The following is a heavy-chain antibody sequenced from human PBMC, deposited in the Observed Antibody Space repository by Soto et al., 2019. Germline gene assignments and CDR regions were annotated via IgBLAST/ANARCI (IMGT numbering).Heavy chain of an antibody. CDR2: IYYSGST. J-gene: IGHJ6*03. Sequence: PSETLSLTCTVSGGSISSGGYYWSWIRQHPGKGLEWIGYIYYSGSTYYNPSLKSRVTISVDTSKNQFSLKLSSVTAADTAVYYCATSNYYYYYMDVWGKGTTVTVSS. D-gene: IGHD6-6*01. V-gene: IGHV4-31*03. CDR1: GGSISSGGYY. CDR3: ATSNYYYYYMDV.